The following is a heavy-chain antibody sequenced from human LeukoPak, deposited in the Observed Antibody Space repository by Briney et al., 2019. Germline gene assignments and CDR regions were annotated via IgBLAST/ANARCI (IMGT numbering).Heavy chain of an antibody. CDR2: IYWNDDK. CDR1: GFSLSTSGVG. D-gene: IGHD2-15*01. Sequence: ESGPTLVKPTQTLTLTCTFSGFSLSTSGVGVGWIRQPPGKALEWLALIYWNDDKRYSPSLKSRLTITKDTSKNQVVLTMTNMDPVDTATYYCAHSPSLESSCLFDYWGQGTLVTVSS. CDR3: AHSPSLESSCLFDY. J-gene: IGHJ4*02. V-gene: IGHV2-5*01.